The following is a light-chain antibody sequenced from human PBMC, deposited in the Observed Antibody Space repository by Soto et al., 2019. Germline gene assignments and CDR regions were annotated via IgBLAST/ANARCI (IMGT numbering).Light chain of an antibody. V-gene: IGKV3-15*01. CDR1: QSIGSN. J-gene: IGKJ1*01. CDR2: GAS. Sequence: EIVMTQSPATLSASPGERATLSCRASQSIGSNLGWFQQKPGQAPRLLIYGASIRVTGIPARFSGSGSGTEFTLTISSLQPEDFATYYCLQDYNYPRTFGQGTKVEIK. CDR3: LQDYNYPRT.